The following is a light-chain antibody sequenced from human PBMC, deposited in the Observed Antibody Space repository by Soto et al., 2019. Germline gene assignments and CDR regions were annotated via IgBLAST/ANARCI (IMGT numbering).Light chain of an antibody. CDR1: SSDVGGYNY. CDR2: AVT. CDR3: SSYAGSNNVV. Sequence: QSVLTQPPSASGSPGQSVTISCTGTSSDVGGYNYVSWYQQHPRKAPKLMIYAVTKRPSGVPDRFSGSKSGNTASLTVSGLLAEDEADYYCSSYAGSNNVVFGGGTKLNVL. V-gene: IGLV2-8*01. J-gene: IGLJ2*01.